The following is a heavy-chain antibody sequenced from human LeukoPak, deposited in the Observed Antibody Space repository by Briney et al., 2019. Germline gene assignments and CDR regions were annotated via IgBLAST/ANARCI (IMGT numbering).Heavy chain of an antibody. CDR1: GGSISSYY. D-gene: IGHD1-26*01. Sequence: SETLSLPYTVSGGSISSYYWSWIRQPAGKGLEWIGRIYTSGSTNYNPSLKSRVTISVDKSKNQFSLKLSSVTAADTAVYYCARESGSSFFDYWGQGSLVTVCS. CDR3: ARESGSSFFDY. V-gene: IGHV4-4*07. J-gene: IGHJ4*02. CDR2: IYTSGST.